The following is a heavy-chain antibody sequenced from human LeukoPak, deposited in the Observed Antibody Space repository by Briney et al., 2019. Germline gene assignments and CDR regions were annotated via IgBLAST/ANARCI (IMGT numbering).Heavy chain of an antibody. CDR2: ISSSGSTI. CDR3: ARVPANYYYMDV. V-gene: IGHV3-11*01. Sequence: GGSLRLSCAASGFTFSDYYMSWIRQAPGKGLEWVSYISSSGSTIYYADSVKGRFTISRDNAKNSLYLQMNSLRAEDAAVYYCARVPANYYYMDVWGKGTTVTVSS. J-gene: IGHJ6*03. CDR1: GFTFSDYY.